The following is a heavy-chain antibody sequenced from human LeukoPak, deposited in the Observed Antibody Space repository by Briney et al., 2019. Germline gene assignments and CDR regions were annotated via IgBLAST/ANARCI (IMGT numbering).Heavy chain of an antibody. CDR3: ARGDCGGDCYSRYNWFDP. D-gene: IGHD2-21*02. CDR1: GYTFTGYY. J-gene: IGHJ5*02. Sequence: ASVKVSCKASGYTFTGYYMHWVRQAPGQGLEWMGRINPNSGGTNYAQKFQGRATMTRDTSISTAYMELSRLRSDDTAVYYCARGDCGGDCYSRYNWFDPWGQGTLVTVSS. CDR2: INPNSGGT. V-gene: IGHV1-2*06.